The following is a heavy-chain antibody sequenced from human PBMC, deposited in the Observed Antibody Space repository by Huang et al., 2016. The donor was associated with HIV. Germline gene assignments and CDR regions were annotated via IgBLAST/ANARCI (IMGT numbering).Heavy chain of an antibody. CDR1: GGSISTHY. V-gene: IGHV4-59*11. CDR3: ARYHHDFWRGYRRMYFFDH. J-gene: IGHJ4*02. Sequence: QVQLQESGPGLVKPSETLSLTCTVSGGSISTHYWGWIRQPPGKGLEWIGSIDYSGRTNYSPSLKSRVTMLLDTSKNKFSLMLNSVTAADTAMYYCARYHHDFWRGYRRMYFFDHWGQGTLVTVSS. D-gene: IGHD3-3*01. CDR2: IDYSGRT.